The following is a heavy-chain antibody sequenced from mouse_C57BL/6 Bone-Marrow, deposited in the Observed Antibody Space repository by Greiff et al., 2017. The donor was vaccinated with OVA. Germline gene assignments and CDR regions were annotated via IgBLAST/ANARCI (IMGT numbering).Heavy chain of an antibody. V-gene: IGHV1-53*01. D-gene: IGHD3-2*02. CDR1: GYTFTSYW. J-gene: IGHJ4*01. CDR2: INPSNGGT. Sequence: VQLQQSGTELVKPGASVKLSCKASGYTFTSYWMHWVKQRPGQGLEWIGNINPSNGGTNYNEKFKSKATLTVDKSSSTAYMQLSSLTSEDSAVYYCAREWVRLHAMDYWGQGTSVTVSS. CDR3: AREWVRLHAMDY.